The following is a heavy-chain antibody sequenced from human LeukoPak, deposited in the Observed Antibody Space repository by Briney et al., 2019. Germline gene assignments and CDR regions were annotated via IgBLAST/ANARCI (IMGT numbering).Heavy chain of an antibody. V-gene: IGHV3-23*01. CDR1: GFTFSSYA. Sequence: GGSLRLSCVASGFTFSSYALSWVRQAPEKGLEWVSSVSTSGGTTYSADSVKGRFTISRDNSKNTLYLQMNSLRAEDTAVFYCARSSRRVGASTPYYYYFYMDVWGKGTTVTVSS. J-gene: IGHJ6*03. CDR3: ARSSRRVGASTPYYYYFYMDV. CDR2: VSTSGGTT. D-gene: IGHD1-26*01.